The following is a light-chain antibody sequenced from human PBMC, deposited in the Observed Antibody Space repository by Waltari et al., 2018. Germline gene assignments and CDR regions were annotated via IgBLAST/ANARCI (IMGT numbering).Light chain of an antibody. CDR3: SSYTSSSTLV. J-gene: IGLJ3*02. V-gene: IGLV2-14*03. Sequence: QSALTQPASVSGSPGQSITIPCTGTSSDVGGYNYVSWYQQHPGKAPKLMIYDVSNRPSGVSNRFSGSKSGNTASLTISGLQAEDEADYHCSSYTSSSTLVFGGGTKLTVL. CDR2: DVS. CDR1: SSDVGGYNY.